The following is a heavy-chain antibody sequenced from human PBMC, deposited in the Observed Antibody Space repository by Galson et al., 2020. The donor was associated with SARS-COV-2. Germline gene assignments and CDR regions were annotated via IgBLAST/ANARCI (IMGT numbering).Heavy chain of an antibody. Sequence: GESLKISCKGSGYTFTNYWIGWVRQRPGKGLEWMGIIYPSYSDTIYGPAFQGQVTISADKSLNTAYLQWNSLRASDSAMYFCARHEGGYSGYNYAASWGQGTQVTVSS. CDR2: IYPSYSDT. D-gene: IGHD5-12*01. V-gene: IGHV5-51*01. CDR3: ARHEGGYSGYNYAAS. J-gene: IGHJ5*02. CDR1: GYTFTNYW.